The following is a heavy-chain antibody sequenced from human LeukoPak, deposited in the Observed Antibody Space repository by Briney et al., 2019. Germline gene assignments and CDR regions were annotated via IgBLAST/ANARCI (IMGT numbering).Heavy chain of an antibody. Sequence: GASVKVSCKASGYTFTSYGISWVRQAPGQGLEWMGGIIPIFGTANYAQKFQGRVTITADESTSTAYMELSSLRSEDTAVYYCARKGRDYYFDYWGQGTLVTVAS. CDR3: ARKGRDYYFDY. CDR1: GYTFTSYG. V-gene: IGHV1-69*13. J-gene: IGHJ4*02. CDR2: IIPIFGTA. D-gene: IGHD2-21*02.